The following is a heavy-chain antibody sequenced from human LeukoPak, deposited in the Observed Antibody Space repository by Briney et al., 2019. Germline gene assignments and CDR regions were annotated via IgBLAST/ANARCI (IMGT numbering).Heavy chain of an antibody. CDR3: ARSTTYYDILTGFSEPNWFDP. D-gene: IGHD3-9*01. CDR2: INPNSGGT. CDR1: GYTFTGYY. V-gene: IGHV1-2*02. Sequence: ASVKVSCKASGYTFTGYYMHWVRQAPGQGLEWMGWINPNSGGTNYAQKFQGRVTMTRDTSINTAYMELSRLRSDDTAVYYCARSTTYYDILTGFSEPNWFDPWGQGTLVTVSS. J-gene: IGHJ5*02.